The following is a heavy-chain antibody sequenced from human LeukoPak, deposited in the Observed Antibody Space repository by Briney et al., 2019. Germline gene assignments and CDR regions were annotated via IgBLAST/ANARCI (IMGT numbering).Heavy chain of an antibody. CDR2: ISYDGSNK. D-gene: IGHD6-13*01. CDR3: AKDLSRAAGTFDY. J-gene: IGHJ4*02. Sequence: GRSLRLSCAASGFTFSSYGVHWVRQAPGKGLEWVAVISYDGSNKYYADPVKGRFTISRDNSKNTLYLQMNSLRAEDTAVYYCAKDLSRAAGTFDYWGQGTLVTVSS. CDR1: GFTFSSYG. V-gene: IGHV3-30*18.